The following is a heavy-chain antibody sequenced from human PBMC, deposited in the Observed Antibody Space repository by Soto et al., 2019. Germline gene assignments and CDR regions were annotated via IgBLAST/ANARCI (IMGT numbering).Heavy chain of an antibody. V-gene: IGHV3-23*01. CDR1: GFTFSSYA. CDR3: AKPPIVVVRAAIQGYFDY. D-gene: IGHD2-2*02. CDR2: ISGSGGST. J-gene: IGHJ4*02. Sequence: GGSLRLSCAASGFTFSSYAMSWVRQAPGKGLEWVSAISGSGGSTYYADSVKGRFTISRDNSKNTLYLQMNSLRAEDTDVYYCAKPPIVVVRAAIQGYFDYWGQGTLVTVSS.